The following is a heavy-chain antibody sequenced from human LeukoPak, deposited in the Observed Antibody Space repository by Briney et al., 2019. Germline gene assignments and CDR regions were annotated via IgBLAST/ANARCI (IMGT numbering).Heavy chain of an antibody. V-gene: IGHV1-69*04. D-gene: IGHD3-3*01. CDR1: GGTFSSYA. CDR3: AREPAPPYDFWSGYYPLSLYYFDY. Sequence: ASVKVSCKASGGTFSSYAISWVRQAPGQGLEWMGRIIPILGIANYAQKFQGRVTITADKSTSTAYMELSSLRSEDTAVYYCAREPAPPYDFWSGYYPLSLYYFDYWGQGTLATVSS. J-gene: IGHJ4*02. CDR2: IIPILGIA.